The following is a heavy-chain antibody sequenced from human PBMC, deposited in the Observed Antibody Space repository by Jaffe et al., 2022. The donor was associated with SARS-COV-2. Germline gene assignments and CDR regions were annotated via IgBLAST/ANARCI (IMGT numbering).Heavy chain of an antibody. CDR2: INQDGNGI. CDR1: GFTFSNFR. Sequence: EVQVVESGGGLVQPGGSLRLSCAVSGFTFSNFRMTWIRQAPGKGLEWVTSINQDGNGISYVDSVKGRFTISRDNAKGSLYLQMNSLRPEDTAVYYCARTSRGDYAFHWGQGTLVTVSS. V-gene: IGHV3-7*01. J-gene: IGHJ4*02. CDR3: ARTSRGDYAFH. D-gene: IGHD2-21*02.